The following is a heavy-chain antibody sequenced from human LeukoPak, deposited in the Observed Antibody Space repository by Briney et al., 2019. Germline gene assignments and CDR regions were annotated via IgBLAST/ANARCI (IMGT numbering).Heavy chain of an antibody. CDR2: ISGSGENT. CDR1: GFTFSNYA. D-gene: IGHD3-3*01. V-gene: IGHV3-23*01. Sequence: GGSLRLSCAASGFTFSNYAMSWVRQAPGKGLEWVSAISGSGENTYYADSVKGRFTISRDNSKNTLYLQMNSLRAEDTAVYYCAKDATYYDFWSGSAHFDYWGQGTLVTVSS. J-gene: IGHJ4*02. CDR3: AKDATYYDFWSGSAHFDY.